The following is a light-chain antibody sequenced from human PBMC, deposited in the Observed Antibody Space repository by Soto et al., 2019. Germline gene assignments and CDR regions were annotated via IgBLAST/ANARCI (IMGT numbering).Light chain of an antibody. Sequence: DIQMTQSPSSLSASVGDRVTITCRASQSISKHLNWYQQKPGRAPKLLIYAASTLQRGGPSRFSGSGSGTDFTLTISSLQPEDFATYYCQQSFRTPLTFGQGTKVDIK. CDR3: QQSFRTPLT. CDR1: QSISKH. V-gene: IGKV1-39*01. CDR2: AAS. J-gene: IGKJ1*01.